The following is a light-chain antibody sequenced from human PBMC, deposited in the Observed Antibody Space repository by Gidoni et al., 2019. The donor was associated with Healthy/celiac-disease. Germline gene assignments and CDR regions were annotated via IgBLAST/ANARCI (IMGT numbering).Light chain of an antibody. J-gene: IGKJ1*01. CDR3: QQYNNWPTWT. CDR2: GAS. Sequence: IVMTQSPATLSVSPGERATLSCRASQSVSINLAWYQQKPGQAPRLLIYGASTRATGIPARFSGSGSGTEFTLTISSLQSEDFAVYYCQQYNNWPTWTFGQXTKVEIK. CDR1: QSVSIN. V-gene: IGKV3-15*01.